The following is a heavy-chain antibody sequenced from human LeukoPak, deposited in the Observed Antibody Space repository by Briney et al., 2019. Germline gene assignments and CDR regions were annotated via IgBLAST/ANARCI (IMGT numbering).Heavy chain of an antibody. V-gene: IGHV3-13*04. CDR1: GFTFSYND. CDR3: ARGWGQGLKTTFSY. D-gene: IGHD1-7*01. CDR2: IDTAGAT. Sequence: PGGSLRDSRAASGFTFSYNDMHWVRQPTGKGLEWVSGIDTAGATYYPGSVKGRFTISRENAKNSLYLQMNNLRAGDTAVYYCARGWGQGLKTTFSYWGQGTLVTVSS. J-gene: IGHJ4*02.